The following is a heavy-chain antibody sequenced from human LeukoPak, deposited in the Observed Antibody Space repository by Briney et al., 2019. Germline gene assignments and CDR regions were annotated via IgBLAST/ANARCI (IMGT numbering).Heavy chain of an antibody. Sequence: SVKVSCKASGGTFSIYAISWVRQAPGQGLEWMGGIIPISGTANYAQKFQGRITITADESTSTAYMELSSLRSEDTAVYYCARHAGIAAPLFDYWGQGTLVTVSS. D-gene: IGHD6-13*01. CDR2: IIPISGTA. J-gene: IGHJ4*02. V-gene: IGHV1-69*01. CDR3: ARHAGIAAPLFDY. CDR1: GGTFSIYA.